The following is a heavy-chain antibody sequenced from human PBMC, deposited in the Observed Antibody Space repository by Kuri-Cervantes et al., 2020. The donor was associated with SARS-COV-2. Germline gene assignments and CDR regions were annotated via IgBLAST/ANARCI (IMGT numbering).Heavy chain of an antibody. CDR3: ARDPKLGLPPA. Sequence: GGSLRLSCAASGFTFSSYSMNWVRQAPGKGLGWVSSISSSSSYIYYADSVKGRFTISRDNAKNSLYLQMNSLRAEDTAVYYCARDPKLGLPPAWGQGTLVTVSS. CDR2: ISSSSSYI. V-gene: IGHV3-21*01. D-gene: IGHD1-7*01. J-gene: IGHJ5*02. CDR1: GFTFSSYS.